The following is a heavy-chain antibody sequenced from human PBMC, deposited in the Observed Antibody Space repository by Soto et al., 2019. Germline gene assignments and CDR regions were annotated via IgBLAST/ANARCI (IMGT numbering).Heavy chain of an antibody. CDR3: AREGHVVVVTAAVDY. CDR2: VNPSGGHT. V-gene: IGHV1-46*01. CDR1: GDTFTDYY. D-gene: IGHD2-21*02. Sequence: QVQLVQSGAEVKKPGASVKVSCKASGDTFTDYYIHWVRQAPGQGLEWMGTVNPSGGHTTYAQHFLGRMTMTRDTSTSTLYMGLTSLTSEDTAVYYCAREGHVVVVTAAVDYWGQGTLVTVSS. J-gene: IGHJ4*02.